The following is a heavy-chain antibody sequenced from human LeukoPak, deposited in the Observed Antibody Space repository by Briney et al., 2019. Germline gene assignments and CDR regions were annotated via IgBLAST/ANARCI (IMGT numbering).Heavy chain of an antibody. D-gene: IGHD3-10*01. J-gene: IGHJ4*02. V-gene: IGHV3-48*03. Sequence: GGSLRLSCAASGFTFSSYEMNWVRQAPGKGLEWVSYISSSGSTIYYADSVKGRFTISRDNAKNSLYLQMNSLRAEDTAVYYCAGDDLYGSGSPSDYWGQGTLVTVSS. CDR3: AGDDLYGSGSPSDY. CDR1: GFTFSSYE. CDR2: ISSSGSTI.